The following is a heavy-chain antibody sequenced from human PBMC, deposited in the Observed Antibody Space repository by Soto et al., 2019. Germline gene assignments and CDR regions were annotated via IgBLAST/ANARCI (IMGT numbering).Heavy chain of an antibody. V-gene: IGHV1-3*01. CDR2: INGGTGQT. D-gene: IGHD1-1*01. Sequence: ASVKVSCKASGYTFTTHAMHWVRQAPGQSLEWMGWINGGTGQTKHSQRFQGRVNITRDTSASTAYMELSSLRSEDTAVYYCARGKGMEENYYYYGLDIWGQGATVTVSS. J-gene: IGHJ6*02. CDR3: ARGKGMEENYYYYGLDI. CDR1: GYTFTTHA.